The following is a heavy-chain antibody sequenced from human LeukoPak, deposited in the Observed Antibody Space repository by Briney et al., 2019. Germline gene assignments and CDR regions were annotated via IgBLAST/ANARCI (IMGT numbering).Heavy chain of an antibody. CDR2: IYTSGST. D-gene: IGHD6-13*01. CDR1: GGSISSNY. V-gene: IGHV4-4*07. Sequence: SETLSLTCTVSGGSISSNYWSWIRQPAGKGLEWIGRIYTSGSTNYNPSLESRVTMSLDTSKNQFSLKLSSVTAADTAVYYCARYGAAGFNWFDPWGQGTLVTVSS. J-gene: IGHJ5*02. CDR3: ARYGAAGFNWFDP.